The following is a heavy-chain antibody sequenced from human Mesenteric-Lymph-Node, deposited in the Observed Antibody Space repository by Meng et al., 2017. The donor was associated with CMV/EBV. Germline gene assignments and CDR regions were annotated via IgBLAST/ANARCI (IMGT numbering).Heavy chain of an antibody. CDR3: SREAAAGSFDP. CDR1: GFAVNNNY. V-gene: IGHV3-74*01. J-gene: IGHJ5*02. D-gene: IGHD6-13*01. CDR2: INSDGSHT. Sequence: GESLKISCTTSGFAVNNNYMNWIRQAPGKGLVWVSRINSDGSHTHYADSVKGRFTISRDNAKNTLYLQVNSLRAEDTAVYYCSREAAAGSFDPWGQGTLVTVSS.